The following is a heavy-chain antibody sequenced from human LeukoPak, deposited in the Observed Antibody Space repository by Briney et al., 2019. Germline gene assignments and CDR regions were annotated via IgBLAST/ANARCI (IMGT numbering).Heavy chain of an antibody. D-gene: IGHD3-10*01. CDR1: GDSVSSNSAA. CDR3: ARMVGLVSDF. Sequence: SQTLSLTCAISGDSVSSNSAAWNWIRQSPSRGLEWLGRTYYRSKLHSYYAPSVKSRITINPDTSKNQFSLQLKSVTPEDTAVYYCARMVGLVSDFWGQGTLVTVSS. J-gene: IGHJ4*02. CDR2: TYYRSKLHS. V-gene: IGHV6-1*01.